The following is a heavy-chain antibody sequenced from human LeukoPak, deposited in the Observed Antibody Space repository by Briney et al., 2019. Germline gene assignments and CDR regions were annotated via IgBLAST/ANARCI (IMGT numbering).Heavy chain of an antibody. CDR2: INPNSGGT. J-gene: IGHJ4*02. CDR1: GGTFSSYA. CDR3: ARSYIVVVPAAIPDY. D-gene: IGHD2-2*02. V-gene: IGHV1-2*02. Sequence: ASVKVSCKASGGTFSSYAISWVRQAPGQGLEWMGWINPNSGGTNYAQKFQGRVTMTRDTSISTAYMELSRLRSDDTAVYYCARSYIVVVPAAIPDYWGQGTLVTVSS.